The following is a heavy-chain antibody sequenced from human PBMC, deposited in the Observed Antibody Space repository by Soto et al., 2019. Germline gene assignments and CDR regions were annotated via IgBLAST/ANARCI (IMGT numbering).Heavy chain of an antibody. D-gene: IGHD2-2*01. CDR1: GGTFSSYT. CDR3: ARAGVPAALNSYYYGMDV. V-gene: IGHV1-69*02. Sequence: QVQLVQSGAEVKKPGSSVKVSCKASGGTFSSYTISWVRQAPGQGLEWMGRIIPILGIANYAQKFQGRVTITADKSTSTAYMELSSLRSEDTAVYYCARAGVPAALNSYYYGMDVWGQGTTVTVSS. J-gene: IGHJ6*02. CDR2: IIPILGIA.